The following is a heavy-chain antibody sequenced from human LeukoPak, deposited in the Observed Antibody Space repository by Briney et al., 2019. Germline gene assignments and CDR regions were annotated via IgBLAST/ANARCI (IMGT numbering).Heavy chain of an antibody. CDR2: ISDRGSRT. V-gene: IGHV3-23*01. CDR3: AKRGVVIRVILVGFHKEAYYFDS. J-gene: IGHJ4*02. CDR1: GITLSNYG. Sequence: GGSLRLSYAVSGITLSNYGMSWVRQAPGKGLEWVAGISDRGSRTNYAASVKGRFTISRDNSKNTLYLQMSSLRAEDTAVYFCAKRGVVIRVILVGFHKEAYYFDSWGQGALVTVSS. D-gene: IGHD3-10*01.